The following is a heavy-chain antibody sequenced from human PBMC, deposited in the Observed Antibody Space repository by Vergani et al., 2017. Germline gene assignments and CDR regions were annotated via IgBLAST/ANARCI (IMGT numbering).Heavy chain of an antibody. Sequence: QVQLVQSGAEVKKPGASVKVSCKASGYTFTGFHMHWVRQAPGQGLELMGWINTNTGNPTYAQGFTGRFVFSLDTSVSTAYLQICSLKAEDTAVYYCARDDFYGDYGNDAFDIWGQGTMVTVSS. D-gene: IGHD4-17*01. CDR1: GYTFTGFH. CDR3: ARDDFYGDYGNDAFDI. V-gene: IGHV7-4-1*01. CDR2: INTNTGNP. J-gene: IGHJ3*02.